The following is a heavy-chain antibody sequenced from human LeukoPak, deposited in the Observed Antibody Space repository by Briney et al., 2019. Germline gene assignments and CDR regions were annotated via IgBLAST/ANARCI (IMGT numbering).Heavy chain of an antibody. CDR3: ARLPDP. CDR2: INHSGST. V-gene: IGHV4-34*01. CDR1: GGSFSGYY. J-gene: IGHJ5*02. Sequence: SETLSLTCAVYGGSFSGYYWSWIRQPPGKGLEWIGEINHSGSTNYNPSLKSRVTISVDTSKNQFSLKLTSVTASDTAVYYCARLPDPWGQGTLVTVSS.